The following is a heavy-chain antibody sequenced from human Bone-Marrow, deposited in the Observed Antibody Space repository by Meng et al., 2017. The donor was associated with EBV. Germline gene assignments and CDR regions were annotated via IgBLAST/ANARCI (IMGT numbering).Heavy chain of an antibody. CDR2: FIPMSGAP. J-gene: IGHJ4*02. D-gene: IGHD3-10*01. CDR1: GGTFNCEA. CDR3: ASESGRGFTPDY. V-gene: IGHV1-69*01. Sequence: QEEGVRWGVEAKKPGSSVKVCFWISGGTFNCEAASWVRQAPGQGLEWMGGFIPMSGAPHYAQKFQGRVTITADESPSTHYMDLSNLRSDDTAMYYCASESGRGFTPDYWGQGTLVTVSS.